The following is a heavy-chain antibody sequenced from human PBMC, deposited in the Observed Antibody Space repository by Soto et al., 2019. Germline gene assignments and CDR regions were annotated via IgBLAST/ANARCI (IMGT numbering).Heavy chain of an antibody. CDR2: IIPILGIA. D-gene: IGHD6-13*01. J-gene: IGHJ4*02. CDR1: GGTFSSYT. CDR3: ASSAAVGTVFY. Sequence: QVQLVQSGAEVKKPGSSVKVSCKASGGTFSSYTISWVRQAPGQGLEWMGRIIPILGIANYAQKFQGRVTITADKSTSTAYMELSSLRSEDTAVYYCASSAAVGTVFYWGQGTLVTVSS. V-gene: IGHV1-69*02.